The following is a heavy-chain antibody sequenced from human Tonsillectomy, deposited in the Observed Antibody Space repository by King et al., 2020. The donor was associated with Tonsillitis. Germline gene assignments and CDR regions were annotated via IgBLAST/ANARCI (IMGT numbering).Heavy chain of an antibody. J-gene: IGHJ6*03. D-gene: IGHD3-3*01. CDR1: GGSISSGSYY. V-gene: IGHV4-61*02. CDR2: FSTSGST. CDR3: AGEVSRSSGYPAAFHEGYYYYYMDV. Sequence: PLQESGPGLVQPSQTLSLTCTVSGGSISSGSYYWSWIRQPAGKGLEWIGRFSTSGSTNYNPSLRSRVTISVDTSKNQFSLKLSSVTAADTAVYHCAGEVSRSSGYPAAFHEGYYYYYMDVWGKGTTVIVSS.